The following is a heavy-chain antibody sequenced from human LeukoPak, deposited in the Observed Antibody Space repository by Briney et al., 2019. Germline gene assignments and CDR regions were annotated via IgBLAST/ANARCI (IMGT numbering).Heavy chain of an antibody. CDR1: GGTFSSYA. D-gene: IGHD6-19*01. CDR3: ASGQWRGYMDV. J-gene: IGHJ6*03. V-gene: IGHV1-69*13. CDR2: IIPIFGTA. Sequence: ASVKVSCKASGGTFSSYAISWVRQAPGQGLEWMGGIIPIFGTANYAQKFQGRVTITADESTGTAYMELSSLRSEDTAVYYCASGQWRGYMDVWGKGTTVTISS.